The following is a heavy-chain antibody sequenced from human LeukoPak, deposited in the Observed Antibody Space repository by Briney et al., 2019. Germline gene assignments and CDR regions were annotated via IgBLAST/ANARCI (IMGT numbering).Heavy chain of an antibody. D-gene: IGHD2-2*01. J-gene: IGHJ4*02. Sequence: GGSLRLSCTASGFTFGDYAMSWVRQAPGKGLEWVSSISSSSSYIYYADSVKGRFTISRDNAKNSLYLQMNSLRAEDTAVYYYGSVAVPAVISDYWGQGTLVTVSS. V-gene: IGHV3-21*01. CDR3: GSVAVPAVISDY. CDR2: ISSSSSYI. CDR1: GFTFGDYA.